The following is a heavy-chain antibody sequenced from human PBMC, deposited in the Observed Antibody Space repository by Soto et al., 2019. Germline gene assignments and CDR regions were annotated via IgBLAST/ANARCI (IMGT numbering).Heavy chain of an antibody. CDR2: SSGSGGRT. CDR1: GFTFSSYA. Sequence: EVQLLESGGGLVQPGGSLRLSCAASGFTFSSYAMSWVRQAPGKGLEWVSVSSGSGGRTYYADSVKGRFTISRDNSKNTLYLQMNSLRAEDTPVYYCAKHYPRTTGTTDFDYWGQGTLVTVSS. CDR3: AKHYPRTTGTTDFDY. J-gene: IGHJ4*02. D-gene: IGHD1-7*01. V-gene: IGHV3-23*01.